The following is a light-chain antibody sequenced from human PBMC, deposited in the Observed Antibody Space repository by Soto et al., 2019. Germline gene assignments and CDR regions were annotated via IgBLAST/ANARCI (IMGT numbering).Light chain of an antibody. Sequence: DIVLTQSPGTLSLSPGESATLSCRASQSVDGTYITWYQQKSGQAPRLLIYGTSGRATGIPDRFSGSGSGTDFTLTISRLEPEDFAVYFCQHYDSSRTFGQGTKLEIK. V-gene: IGKV3-20*01. CDR3: QHYDSSRT. J-gene: IGKJ1*01. CDR1: QSVDGTY. CDR2: GTS.